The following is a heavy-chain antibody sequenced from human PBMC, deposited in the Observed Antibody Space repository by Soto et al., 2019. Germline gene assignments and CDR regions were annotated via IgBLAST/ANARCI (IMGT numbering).Heavy chain of an antibody. CDR2: IYYRGTA. CDR1: DDSINSEKYY. D-gene: IGHD3-3*01. J-gene: IGHJ4*02. V-gene: IGHV4-39*01. CDR3: ARLEGLATISYYFDF. Sequence: QLQLQESGPGLVKPSETLSLTCSVSDDSINSEKYYWGWIRQPPGTCLEWIGSIYYRGTAYYNPSLQTRVTRSLDKSKSQFSRKMNSVTAEDSAVYFCARLEGLATISYYFDFWGPGALVTVSS.